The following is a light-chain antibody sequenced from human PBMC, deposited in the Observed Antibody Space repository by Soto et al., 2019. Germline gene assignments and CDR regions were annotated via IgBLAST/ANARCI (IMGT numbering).Light chain of an antibody. CDR1: QSISSY. CDR3: QQSYSTPPIT. Sequence: DIQMTQPPSSLSASVGDRVTITCRASQSISSYLNWYQQKPGKAPKLLIYAASSLQSGVPSRFNGSGSGTDFTLTISSLQPEDFATYYCQQSYSTPPITFGQGTRLEIK. CDR2: AAS. J-gene: IGKJ5*01. V-gene: IGKV1-39*01.